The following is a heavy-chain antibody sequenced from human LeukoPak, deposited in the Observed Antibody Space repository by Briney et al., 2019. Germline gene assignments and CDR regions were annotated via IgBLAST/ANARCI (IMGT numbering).Heavy chain of an antibody. CDR2: ISSSSSTI. J-gene: IGHJ4*02. D-gene: IGHD6-13*01. Sequence: GGSLRLSCAAPGFTFSSYSMNWVRQAPGKGLEWVSYISSSSSTIYYADSVKGRFTISRDNAKNSLYLQMNSLRDEDTAVYYCARVFYSSWYIIDYWGQGTLVTVSS. CDR3: ARVFYSSWYIIDY. CDR1: GFTFSSYS. V-gene: IGHV3-48*02.